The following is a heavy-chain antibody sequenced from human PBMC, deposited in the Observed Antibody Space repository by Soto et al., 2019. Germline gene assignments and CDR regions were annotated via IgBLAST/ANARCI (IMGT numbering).Heavy chain of an antibody. CDR1: GYSFSDYY. V-gene: IGHV1-2*02. CDR2: INPRRGDT. J-gene: IGHJ6*02. CDR3: AGGGLAAPRSGEYAMDV. Sequence: ASVKVSCKTSGYSFSDYYIHWVRQAPGQGLEWMGWINPRRGDTKYSQKFQGRVTMTRDTSINTAYMDLSGLTSDDTALYYCAGGGLAAPRSGEYAMDVWGRGTTVTVSS. D-gene: IGHD6-13*01.